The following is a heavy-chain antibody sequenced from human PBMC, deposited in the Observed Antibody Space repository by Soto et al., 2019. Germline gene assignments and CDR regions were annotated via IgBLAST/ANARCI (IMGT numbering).Heavy chain of an antibody. CDR2: ISAYNGNT. J-gene: IGHJ4*02. D-gene: IGHD3-3*01. Sequence: ASVKVSCKASGYTFTSYGISWVRQAPGQGLEWMGWISAYNGNTNYAQKLQGRVTMTTDTSTSTAYMELRSLRSDDTAVYYCARGGDKEYYDFWSGSAYYFDYWGQGTLVTVSS. CDR1: GYTFTSYG. V-gene: IGHV1-18*01. CDR3: ARGGDKEYYDFWSGSAYYFDY.